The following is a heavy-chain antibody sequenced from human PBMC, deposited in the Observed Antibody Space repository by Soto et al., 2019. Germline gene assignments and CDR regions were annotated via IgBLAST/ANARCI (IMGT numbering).Heavy chain of an antibody. CDR3: TTDNSIYGMDV. CDR2: IKNKTDGGTT. Sequence: GGSLRLSCAASGLTFSNAWMSWVRQAPGKGLEWVGRIKNKTDGGTTDYAAPVKGIFTISRDDSKNTLYLQMNSLKTEDTAVYYCTTDNSIYGMDVWGQGTTVTVS. CDR1: GLTFSNAW. J-gene: IGHJ6*02. V-gene: IGHV3-15*01.